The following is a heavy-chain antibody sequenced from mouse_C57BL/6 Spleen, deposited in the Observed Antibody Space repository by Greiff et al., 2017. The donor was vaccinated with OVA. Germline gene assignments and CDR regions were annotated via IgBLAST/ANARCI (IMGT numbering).Heavy chain of an antibody. V-gene: IGHV1-75*01. D-gene: IGHD1-1*01. CDR2: IFPGSGST. CDR1: GYTFTDSY. CDR3: ARYYYSSSYSDY. J-gene: IGHJ2*01. Sequence: VKLVESGPELVKPGASVKISCKASGYTFTDSYINWVKQRPGQGLEWIGWIFPGSGSTYYNEKFKGKATLTVAKSSNTAYMLLNSLTSEDSAADIGARYYYSSSYSDYRGQGTTLTVSS.